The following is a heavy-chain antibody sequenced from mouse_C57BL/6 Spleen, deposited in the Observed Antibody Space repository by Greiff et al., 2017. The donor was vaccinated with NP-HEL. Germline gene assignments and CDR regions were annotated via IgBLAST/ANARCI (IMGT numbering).Heavy chain of an antibody. V-gene: IGHV1-72*01. CDR3: ARAYYSNYVYFDV. D-gene: IGHD2-5*01. J-gene: IGHJ1*03. CDR1: GYTFTSYW. CDR2: IDPNSGGT. Sequence: VKLQQPGAELVKPGASVKLSCKASGYTFTSYWMHWVKQRPGRGLEWIGRIDPNSGGTKYNEKFKSKATLTVDKPSSTAYMQLSSLTSEDSAVYYCARAYYSNYVYFDVWGTGTTVTVSS.